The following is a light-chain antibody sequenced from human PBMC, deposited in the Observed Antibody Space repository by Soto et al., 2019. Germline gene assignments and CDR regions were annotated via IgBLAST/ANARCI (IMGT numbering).Light chain of an antibody. Sequence: QSVLTQPPSVSGAPGQRVTISCTGSSSNIGAGYDVHWYQQLPGTAPKLLIYGNSTRPSGAPARFSGSKSGTSASLAITGLQAEDEADYYGQSYASSLSGHVVFGGGTKFTVL. CDR3: QSYASSLSGHVV. CDR1: SSNIGAGYD. CDR2: GNS. V-gene: IGLV1-40*01. J-gene: IGLJ2*01.